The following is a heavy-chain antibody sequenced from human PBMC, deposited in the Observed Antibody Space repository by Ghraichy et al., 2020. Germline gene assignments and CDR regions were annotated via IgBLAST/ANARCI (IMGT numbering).Heavy chain of an antibody. CDR2: MSGSGDNT. V-gene: IGHV3-23*01. CDR1: GFAFRSYA. J-gene: IGHJ4*02. Sequence: GESLNISCAASGFAFRSYAMTWVRQAPGKGLEWVSTMSGSGDNTYSADSVKGRFTISRDNSKNTLYLQMNSLRAEDTAVYYCAKDRSWYRSSWAPDFWGQGTLVTVSA. D-gene: IGHD6-13*01. CDR3: AKDRSWYRSSWAPDF.